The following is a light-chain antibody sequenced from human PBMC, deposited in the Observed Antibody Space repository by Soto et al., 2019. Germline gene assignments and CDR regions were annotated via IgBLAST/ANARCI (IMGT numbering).Light chain of an antibody. J-gene: IGKJ1*01. CDR3: LQYKHYRT. CDR2: RAS. Sequence: DIQMTQSPSTLSASVGDRVTITCRASQSVSNSLAWYQQKPGKAPKLLIYRASTLENGVPSRFSGSGFGTEFTLTISSLQPDDFATFYCLQYKHYRTFSQGTKVEI. V-gene: IGKV1-5*03. CDR1: QSVSNS.